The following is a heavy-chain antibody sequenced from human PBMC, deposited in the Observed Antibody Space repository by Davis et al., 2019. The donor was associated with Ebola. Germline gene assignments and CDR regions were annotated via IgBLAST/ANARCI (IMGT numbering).Heavy chain of an antibody. V-gene: IGHV1-46*03. J-gene: IGHJ4*02. CDR1: GYTFTSYY. CDR2: INPSGGST. D-gene: IGHD6-13*01. CDR3: TRDDTGGAAAGTPFDH. Sequence: ASVKVSCKASGYTFTSYYMHWVRQAPGQGLEWMGIINPSGGSTSYAQKFQGRVTMTQDTSTSTVYMELSSLISEDTAVYYCTRDDTGGAAAGTPFDHWGQGTLVTVSS.